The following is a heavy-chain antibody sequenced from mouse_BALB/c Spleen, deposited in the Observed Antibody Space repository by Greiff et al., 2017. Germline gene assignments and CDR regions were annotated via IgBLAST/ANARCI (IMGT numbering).Heavy chain of an antibody. Sequence: VQLKESGPGLVKPSQSLSLTCTVTGYSITSDYAWNWIRQFPGNKLEWMGNISYSGSTSYNPSLKSRISITRDKSKNQFFLQLNSVTTEDTATYYCARRITKERAWFAYWGQGTLVTVSA. D-gene: IGHD1-1*01. CDR1: GYSITSDYA. V-gene: IGHV3-2*02. CDR3: ARRITKERAWFAY. J-gene: IGHJ3*01. CDR2: ISYSGST.